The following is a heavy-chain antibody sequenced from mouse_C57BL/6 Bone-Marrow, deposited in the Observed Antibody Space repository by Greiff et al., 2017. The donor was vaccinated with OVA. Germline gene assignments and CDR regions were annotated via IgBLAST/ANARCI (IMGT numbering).Heavy chain of an antibody. Sequence: QVQLQQPGAELVRPGSSVKLSCKASGYTFTSYWMHWVKQRPIQGLEWIGNIDPSDSETHYNQKFKDKATLTVDKSSSTAYMQLSSLTSEDSAVYYCAREKNYYGSSYDYAMDYWCQGTSVTVSS. J-gene: IGHJ4*01. CDR3: AREKNYYGSSYDYAMDY. V-gene: IGHV1-52*01. D-gene: IGHD1-1*01. CDR1: GYTFTSYW. CDR2: IDPSDSET.